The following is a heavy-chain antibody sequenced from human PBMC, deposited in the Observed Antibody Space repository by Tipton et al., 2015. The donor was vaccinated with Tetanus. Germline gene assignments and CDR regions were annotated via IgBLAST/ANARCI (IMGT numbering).Heavy chain of an antibody. CDR3: ARAHCTDGVCNFDF. Sequence: QLVQSGGEVKKPGESLKISCKGSGHIFNNYWIGWVRQKPGKGLEWIGIIYPGDSDTRYSPSFQGQVTISVDKSINTAYLQWSSLKASDTSMFYCARAHCTDGVCNFDFWGQGALVTVAS. CDR1: GHIFNNYW. CDR2: IYPGDSDT. J-gene: IGHJ4*02. D-gene: IGHD2-8*01. V-gene: IGHV5-51*01.